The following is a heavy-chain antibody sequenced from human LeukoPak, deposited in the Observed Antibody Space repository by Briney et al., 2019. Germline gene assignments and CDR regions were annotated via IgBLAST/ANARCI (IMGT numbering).Heavy chain of an antibody. V-gene: IGHV1-2*02. J-gene: IGHJ4*02. CDR1: GYIFTDYY. CDR2: INPKSDGT. D-gene: IGHD3-22*01. CDR3: ARDVPNYYDSSGYPY. Sequence: GASVKVSCKASGYIFTDYYMHWVRQAPGQGLEWMGWINPKSDGTKYAQNFQGRVTMTWDTSISTAYMEVSRLTSDDTAVYYCARDVPNYYDSSGYPYWGQGTLVTVSS.